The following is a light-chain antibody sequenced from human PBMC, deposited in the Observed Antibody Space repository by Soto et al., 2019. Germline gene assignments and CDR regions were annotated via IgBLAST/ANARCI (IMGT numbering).Light chain of an antibody. J-gene: IGLJ1*01. CDR1: SSDVGGYNY. V-gene: IGLV2-8*01. CDR2: DVN. Sequence: ALTQPPSASGSPGQSVAISCTGTSSDVGGYNYVSWYQQHPGKAPKLMIYDVNKRPSGVPDRFSGSKSGNTASLTVSGLQAEDEADYYCSSYAGSSNVFGTGTKLTVL. CDR3: SSYAGSSNV.